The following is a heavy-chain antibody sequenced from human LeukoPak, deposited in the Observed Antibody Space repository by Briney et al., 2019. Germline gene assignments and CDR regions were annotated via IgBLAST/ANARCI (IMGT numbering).Heavy chain of an antibody. Sequence: PSETVSLTCTVSGGTISRYYWSWIRQPAGKGLEWIGRIYTSGSTNYNPSLKSRVTMSVDTSKNQFSLKLSSVTAADTAVYYCARGGRYYYDSSGYYPFGYWGQGTLVTVSS. CDR1: GGTISRYY. CDR3: ARGGRYYYDSSGYYPFGY. D-gene: IGHD3-22*01. CDR2: IYTSGST. V-gene: IGHV4-4*07. J-gene: IGHJ4*02.